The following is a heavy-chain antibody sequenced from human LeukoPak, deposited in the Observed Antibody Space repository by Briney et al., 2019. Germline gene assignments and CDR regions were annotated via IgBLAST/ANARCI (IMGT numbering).Heavy chain of an antibody. CDR3: ARAWIYYGMDV. CDR1: GFTFSSYS. Sequence: GGSLRLSCAASGFTFSSYSMIWVRQAPGKGLEWVSSISSSSSYIYYADSVKGRFTISRDNAKNSLYLQMNSLRAEDTAVYYCARAWIYYGMDVWGQGTTVTVSS. CDR2: ISSSSSYI. V-gene: IGHV3-21*01. D-gene: IGHD5-12*01. J-gene: IGHJ6*02.